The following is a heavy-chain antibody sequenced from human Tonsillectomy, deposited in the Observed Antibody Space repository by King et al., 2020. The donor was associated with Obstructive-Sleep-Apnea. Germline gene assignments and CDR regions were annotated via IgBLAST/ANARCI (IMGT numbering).Heavy chain of an antibody. CDR2: IYHSGST. J-gene: IGHJ2*01. V-gene: IGHV4-38-2*02. Sequence: VQLQESGPGLVKPSETLSLTCTVSGSSISSGYYWGWIRQPPGKGLEWIGSIYHSGSTYYNPSLKSRVTISVDTSKNQFSLKLSSVTAADTAVYYCARLPNYCSSTSCYQNNWYFDLWGRGTLVTVSS. CDR3: ARLPNYCSSTSCYQNNWYFDL. D-gene: IGHD2-2*01. CDR1: GSSISSGYY.